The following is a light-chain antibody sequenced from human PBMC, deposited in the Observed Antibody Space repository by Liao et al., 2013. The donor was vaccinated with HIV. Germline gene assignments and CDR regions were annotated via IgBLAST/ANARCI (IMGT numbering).Light chain of an antibody. CDR1: KLGDKY. CDR2: QDS. V-gene: IGLV3-1*01. Sequence: SYELTQPPSVSVSPGQTASITCSGDKLGDKYACWYQQKPGQSPVLVIYQDSKRPSGIPERFSGSNSGNTATLTISRVEAGDEADYYCQVWDSSRDWVFGGGTKLTVL. J-gene: IGLJ3*02. CDR3: QVWDSSRDWV.